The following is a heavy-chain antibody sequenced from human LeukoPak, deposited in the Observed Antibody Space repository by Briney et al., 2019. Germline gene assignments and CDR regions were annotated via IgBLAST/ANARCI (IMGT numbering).Heavy chain of an antibody. CDR2: SYNSCDTI. Sequence: GGSLRLSRVTPGFTFSDHYMTSIRQAPGKGLETVSYSYNSCDTIYYADSVRVRFTISRDNAESSLYLQMNSLRAEDTGVYYCARGRWGLDYWGRGTLVTVSS. CDR1: GFTFSDHY. D-gene: IGHD7-27*01. V-gene: IGHV3-11*04. CDR3: ARGRWGLDY. J-gene: IGHJ4*02.